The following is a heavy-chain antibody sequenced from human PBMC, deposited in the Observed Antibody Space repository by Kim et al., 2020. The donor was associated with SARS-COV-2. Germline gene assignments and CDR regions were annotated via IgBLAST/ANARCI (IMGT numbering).Heavy chain of an antibody. J-gene: IGHJ4*02. Sequence: YYNPSLKSRVPISVDTSKNQFSLKLSSVTAADTAVYYCARPISSSGWYVYWGQGTLVTVSS. CDR3: ARPISSSGWYVY. D-gene: IGHD6-19*01. V-gene: IGHV4-39*01.